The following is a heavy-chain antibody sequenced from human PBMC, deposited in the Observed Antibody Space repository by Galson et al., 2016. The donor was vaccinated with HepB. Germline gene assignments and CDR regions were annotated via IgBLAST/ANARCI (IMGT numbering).Heavy chain of an antibody. CDR3: ARRMDTITSFDY. V-gene: IGHV3-74*01. J-gene: IGHJ4*02. Sequence: SLRLSCAASGFTFNKYPMFWVRQAPGKGLVWVSRINSDGSSTSYADSVKGRFTISRDNAKNTLYLQMNSLRAEDTAVYYCARRMDTITSFDYWGQGTLVTVSS. D-gene: IGHD5-24*01. CDR2: INSDGSST. CDR1: GFTFNKYP.